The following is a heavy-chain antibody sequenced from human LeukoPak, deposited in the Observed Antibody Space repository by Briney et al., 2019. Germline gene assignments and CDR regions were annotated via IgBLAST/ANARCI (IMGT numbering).Heavy chain of an antibody. V-gene: IGHV1-18*01. CDR3: ARDIVVVQAAIPGWFDP. J-gene: IGHJ5*02. CDR1: GYTFTSYG. D-gene: IGHD2-2*02. CDR2: ISAYNGNT. Sequence: ASVKVSCKASGYTFTSYGISWVRQAPGQGLEWMGWISAYNGNTNYAQKLQGRVTMTTDTSTSTAYMELRSLRSDDTAVYYCARDIVVVQAAIPGWFDPWGQGTLVTVSS.